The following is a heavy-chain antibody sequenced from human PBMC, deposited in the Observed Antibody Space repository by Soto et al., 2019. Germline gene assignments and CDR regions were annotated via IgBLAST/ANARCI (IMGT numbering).Heavy chain of an antibody. CDR3: ARDQRTYYDSSGYSGGSWYFDL. CDR1: GGSISSGGYY. CDR2: IYYSGST. Sequence: QVQLQESGPGLVKPSQTLSLTCTVSGGSISSGGYYWSWIRQHPGKGLEWIGYIYYSGSTYYNPCLKSRVTISVDTSKNQFSLKLSSVTAADTAVYYCARDQRTYYDSSGYSGGSWYFDLWGRGTLVTVSS. J-gene: IGHJ2*01. D-gene: IGHD3-22*01. V-gene: IGHV4-31*03.